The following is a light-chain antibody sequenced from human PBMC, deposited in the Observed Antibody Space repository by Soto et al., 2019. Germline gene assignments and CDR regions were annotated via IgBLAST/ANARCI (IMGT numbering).Light chain of an antibody. V-gene: IGKV1-5*03. CDR2: KAS. J-gene: IGKJ1*01. Sequence: DIPMTQSPSTLSASVGDRVTITCRASQNIGSWLAWYQQRPGRVPKVLIYKASNLERGVSSRFSGGGSGTEFTLTITSLEPYEFGIYYCQQYNSFPWAFGQGTKVE. CDR1: QNIGSW. CDR3: QQYNSFPWA.